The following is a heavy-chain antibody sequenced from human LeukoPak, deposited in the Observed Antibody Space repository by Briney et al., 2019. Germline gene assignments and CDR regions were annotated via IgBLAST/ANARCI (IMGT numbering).Heavy chain of an antibody. D-gene: IGHD6-19*01. V-gene: IGHV4-4*07. J-gene: IGHJ4*02. CDR3: ARDLPYSSGWYGFDH. Sequence: PSETLSLTCTVSGSSISTYYWSWIRQPAGKGLEWIGRIYTSGFTDYNPSLKSRVTMSVDTSESQFSLKLSSVTAADTAVYYCARDLPYSSGWYGFDHWGQGTLVTFSS. CDR1: GSSISTYY. CDR2: IYTSGFT.